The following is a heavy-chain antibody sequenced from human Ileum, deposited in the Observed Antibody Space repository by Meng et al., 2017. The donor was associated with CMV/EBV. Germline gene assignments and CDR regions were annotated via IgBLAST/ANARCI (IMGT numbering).Heavy chain of an antibody. CDR1: GFTFRAYY. J-gene: IGHJ6*02. V-gene: IGHV3-11*01. CDR2: ISSSGDTI. D-gene: IGHD3-3*01. Sequence: GESLKISCAASGFTFRAYYMSWIRQAPGKGLEWVSYISSSGDTIYYADSVKGRFTISRDNAKNSLYLQMNTLRAEDTAVYYCASLYYDFWSGYYRGDFGMDVWGQGNTV. CDR3: ASLYYDFWSGYYRGDFGMDV.